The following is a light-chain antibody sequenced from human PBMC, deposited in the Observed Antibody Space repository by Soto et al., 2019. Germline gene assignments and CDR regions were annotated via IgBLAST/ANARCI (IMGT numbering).Light chain of an antibody. CDR1: QVISTS. CDR3: QQLLDCPGT. Sequence: VASVTIPCLASQVISTSLAWYQVKPGKAPKLLIYAASTLESGVPSRFSATVSGTEFSLTITSRQAEDFATYYCQQLLDCPGTFGRGTRVEIK. CDR2: AAS. J-gene: IGKJ4*01. V-gene: IGKV1-9*01.